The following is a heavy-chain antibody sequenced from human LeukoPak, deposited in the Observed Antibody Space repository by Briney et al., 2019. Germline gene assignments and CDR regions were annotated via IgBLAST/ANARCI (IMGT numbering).Heavy chain of an antibody. V-gene: IGHV3-7*03. CDR3: ARAGGYSYGYFDY. CDR1: GFTFSSYW. Sequence: GGSLRLSCAASGFTFSSYWMSWVRHAPGQGLDWVANIKQDGSEKYYVDSVKGRFTISRDNAKNSLYLQMNSLRAEDTAVYYCARAGGYSYGYFDYWGQGTLVTVSS. CDR2: IKQDGSEK. J-gene: IGHJ4*02. D-gene: IGHD5-18*01.